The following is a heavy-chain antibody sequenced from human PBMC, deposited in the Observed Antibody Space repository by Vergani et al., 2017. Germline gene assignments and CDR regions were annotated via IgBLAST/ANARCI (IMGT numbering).Heavy chain of an antibody. CDR1: GFTFSSYA. CDR2: ISYDGSNK. V-gene: IGHV3-30-3*01. Sequence: QVQLVESGGGVVQPGRSLRLSCAASGFTFSSYAMHWVRQAPGKGLEWVAVISYDGSNKYYADSVKGRFTISRDNSKNTLYLQMNSLRAEDTAVYYCAKVYXSSTTCYRNWFDPWGQGTLVTVSS. CDR3: AKVYXSSTTCYRNWFDP. J-gene: IGHJ5*02. D-gene: IGHD2-2*02.